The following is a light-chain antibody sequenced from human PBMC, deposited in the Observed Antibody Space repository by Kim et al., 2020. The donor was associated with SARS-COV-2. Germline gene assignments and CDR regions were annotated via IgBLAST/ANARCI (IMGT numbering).Light chain of an antibody. CDR2: GTS. V-gene: IGKV3-20*01. J-gene: IGKJ1*01. Sequence: PGDRATPSCRASQSVTSTYVAWYQQQPGQAPRLLIYGTSTRAAGIPGRFSGGGSGTEYTLTISRLEPEDFAIYYCQQFGSSRTWTFGQGTKVDIK. CDR1: QSVTSTY. CDR3: QQFGSSRTWT.